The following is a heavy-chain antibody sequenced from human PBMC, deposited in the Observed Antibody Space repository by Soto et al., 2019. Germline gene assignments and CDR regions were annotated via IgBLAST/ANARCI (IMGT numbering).Heavy chain of an antibody. CDR2: MSSDGSKI. J-gene: IGHJ4*02. CDR1: GFDFIYYA. CDR3: AKDEGVGGTLGLFDY. Sequence: QVQLVESGGGAVQPGESLRLSCVASGFDFIYYAMHWVRQAPGKGLESVAVMSSDGSKIHHTDSVKGRFTISRDNSKNTLYLQMNSLRKEDTAFYFCAKDEGVGGTLGLFDYWGQGTLVSVSS. D-gene: IGHD1-26*01. V-gene: IGHV3-30*18.